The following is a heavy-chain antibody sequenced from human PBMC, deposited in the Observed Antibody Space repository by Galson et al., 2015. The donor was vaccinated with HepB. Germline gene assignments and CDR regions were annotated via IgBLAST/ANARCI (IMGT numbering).Heavy chain of an antibody. CDR2: ISGSGGST. V-gene: IGHV3-23*01. D-gene: IGHD4-23*01. J-gene: IGHJ3*02. CDR1: GFTFSSYA. CDR3: AKDPPRWNTKGAFDI. Sequence: SLRLSCAASGFTFSSYAMSWVSAISGSGGSTYYADSVKGRFTISRDNSKNTLYLQMNSLRAEDTAVYYCAKDPPRWNTKGAFDIWGQGTMVTVSS.